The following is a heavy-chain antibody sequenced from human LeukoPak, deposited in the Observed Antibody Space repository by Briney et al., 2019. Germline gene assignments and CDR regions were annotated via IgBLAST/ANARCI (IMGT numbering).Heavy chain of an antibody. CDR1: GYTFTSYG. CDR2: MNPNSGNT. Sequence: GASVKVSCKASGYTFTSYGISWVRQAPGQGLEWMGWMNPNSGNTGYGQKFQGRVTMTRDTSISTAYMELSSLRSEDTAVYYCARGGIDYWGQGTLVTVSS. V-gene: IGHV1-8*02. J-gene: IGHJ4*02. CDR3: ARGGIDY.